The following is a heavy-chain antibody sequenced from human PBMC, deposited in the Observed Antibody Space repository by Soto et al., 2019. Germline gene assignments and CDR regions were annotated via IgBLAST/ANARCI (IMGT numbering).Heavy chain of an antibody. D-gene: IGHD3-10*01. V-gene: IGHV1-69*06. CDR1: GGTFHRYG. J-gene: IGHJ4*02. Sequence: QAHLAQSGAEVKKPGSSVTVSCKASGGTFHRYGISWVRQAPGQGLAWMGGIIPLYGTVNYAQKFQGRVSITADKSTSTAYMDLNSLRSDDTAVYYCARVRVIRGVIPSHFGLWGQGTQVTVSS. CDR3: ARVRVIRGVIPSHFGL. CDR2: IIPLYGTV.